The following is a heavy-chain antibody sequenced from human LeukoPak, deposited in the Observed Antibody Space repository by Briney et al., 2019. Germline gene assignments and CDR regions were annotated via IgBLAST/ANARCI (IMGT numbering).Heavy chain of an antibody. J-gene: IGHJ6*02. V-gene: IGHV3-23*01. CDR3: AKVRQAYYYYGMDV. CDR2: ISGSGGST. CDR1: GFTFSSYW. Sequence: GGSLRLSCAASGFTFSSYWMHWVRQAPGKGLEWVSAISGSGGSTYYADSVKGRFTLSRDNSKNTLFLQMNSLRAEDTAVYYCAKVRQAYYYYGMDVWGQGTTVTVSS.